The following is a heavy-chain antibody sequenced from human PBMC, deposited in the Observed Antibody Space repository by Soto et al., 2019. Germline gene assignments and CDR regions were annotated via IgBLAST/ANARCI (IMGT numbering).Heavy chain of an antibody. CDR2: IYYSGST. J-gene: IGHJ6*02. D-gene: IGHD3-3*01. CDR1: GGSISSSSYY. Sequence: SETLSLTCTVSGGSISSSSYYWGWIRQPPGKGLEWIGSIYYSGSTYYNPSLKSRVTISVDTSKNQFSLKLSSVTAADTAVYYCARKGLRFLEEVYYYYGMDVWGQGTTDT. V-gene: IGHV4-39*01. CDR3: ARKGLRFLEEVYYYYGMDV.